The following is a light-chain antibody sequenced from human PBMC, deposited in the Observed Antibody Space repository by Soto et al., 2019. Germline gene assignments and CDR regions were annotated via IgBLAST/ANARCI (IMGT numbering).Light chain of an antibody. J-gene: IGLJ2*01. CDR2: YDD. Sequence: QSVLTQPPSVSEAPRQRVSISCSGSSSNFGNNPVSWYQQLPGKSPKLLIYYDDLLPSGVSDRFSGSKSGTSASLAISGLQSEDEAVYYCASWDDNLNGPVFGGGTKLTVL. CDR3: ASWDDNLNGPV. CDR1: SSNFGNNP. V-gene: IGLV1-36*01.